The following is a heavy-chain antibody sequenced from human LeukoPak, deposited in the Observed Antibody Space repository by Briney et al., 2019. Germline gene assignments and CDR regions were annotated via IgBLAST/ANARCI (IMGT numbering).Heavy chain of an antibody. D-gene: IGHD2-2*01. V-gene: IGHV4-59*08. J-gene: IGHJ4*02. Sequence: SETLSLTCTVSGVSMSGSYWSWIRQPPGKGLEWIGYVFFEGNTRYNPSLSSRLTISIDTSGRQFSLKLNSVTAADTAVYYCAKHVSITYAHFDYWGQGSLVTVSS. CDR1: GVSMSGSY. CDR2: VFFEGNT. CDR3: AKHVSITYAHFDY.